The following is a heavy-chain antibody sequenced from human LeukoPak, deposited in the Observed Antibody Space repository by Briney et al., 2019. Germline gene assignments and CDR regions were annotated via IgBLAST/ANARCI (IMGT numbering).Heavy chain of an antibody. CDR1: GYTFTGYY. CDR3: ARDYYYDSSGPEAFDI. J-gene: IGHJ3*02. Sequence: ASVKVSCKASGYTFTGYYMHWVRQAPGQGLEWMGWINPNSGGTNYAQKFQGRVTMTRDTSISTAYMELRSLRSDDTAVYYCARDYYYDSSGPEAFDIWGQGTMVTVSS. CDR2: INPNSGGT. V-gene: IGHV1-2*02. D-gene: IGHD3-22*01.